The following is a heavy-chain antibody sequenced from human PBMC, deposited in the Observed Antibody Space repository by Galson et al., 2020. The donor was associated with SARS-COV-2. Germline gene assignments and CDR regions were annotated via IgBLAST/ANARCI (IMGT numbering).Heavy chain of an antibody. CDR1: GFSLSNARMG. CDR3: ARIIGREITIFGARYYNWFDP. D-gene: IGHD3-3*01. Sequence: KRSGLRLVNPTETITMTCTVSGFSLSNARMGVSWIRQPTGKDLGWHAHIFSNDEKSYSTSLKSRLTISKDTSKSQVVLTMTNMDPVDTATYYCARIIGREITIFGARYYNWFDPWGQGTLVTVSS. J-gene: IGHJ5*02. CDR2: IFSNDEK. V-gene: IGHV2-26*01.